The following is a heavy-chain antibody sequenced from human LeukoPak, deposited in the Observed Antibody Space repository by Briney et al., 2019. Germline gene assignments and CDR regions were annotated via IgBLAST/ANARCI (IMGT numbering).Heavy chain of an antibody. J-gene: IGHJ4*02. D-gene: IGHD4-17*01. Sequence: PGGSLRLSCAASGFTFSSYGMHWVRQAPGKGLEWVAFIRYDGSNKYYADSVKGRFTISRDNSKNTLYLQMNNLNPEDTAVYYCARDRTVTSYFDSWGQGTLVTVSS. CDR3: ARDRTVTSYFDS. V-gene: IGHV3-30*02. CDR1: GFTFSSYG. CDR2: IRYDGSNK.